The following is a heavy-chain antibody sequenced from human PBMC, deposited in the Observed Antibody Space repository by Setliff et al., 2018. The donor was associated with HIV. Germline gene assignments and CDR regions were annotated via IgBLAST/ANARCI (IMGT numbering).Heavy chain of an antibody. Sequence: LSLTCTVSGDSIISGDYYWSWIRQSPGKGLEWIGHIHYKGNIDYNASLKSRLAISSDTSKNQFSLNLSSVIAASTAIYFCARFTVVVFGAGEPSWFDPWGQGILVTVSS. CDR1: GDSIISGDYY. J-gene: IGHJ5*02. D-gene: IGHD2-15*01. CDR3: ARFTVVVFGAGEPSWFDP. CDR2: IHYKGNI. V-gene: IGHV4-30-4*02.